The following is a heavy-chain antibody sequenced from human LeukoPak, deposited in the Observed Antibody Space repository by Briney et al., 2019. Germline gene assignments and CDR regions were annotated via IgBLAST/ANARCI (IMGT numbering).Heavy chain of an antibody. CDR3: AKEDVDTAMGTFDY. Sequence: GGPLRLSCAASGFTFSSYGMHWVRQAPGKGLEWVAVISYDGSNKYYADSVKGRFTISRDNSKNTLYLQMNSLRAEDTAVYYCAKEDVDTAMGTFDYWGQGTLVTVSS. CDR1: GFTFSSYG. CDR2: ISYDGSNK. D-gene: IGHD5-18*01. V-gene: IGHV3-30*18. J-gene: IGHJ4*02.